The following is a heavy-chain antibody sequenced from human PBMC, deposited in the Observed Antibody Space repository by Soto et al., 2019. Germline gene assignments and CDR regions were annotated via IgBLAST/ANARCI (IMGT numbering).Heavy chain of an antibody. CDR1: GGSFSGYY. J-gene: IGHJ4*02. CDR3: ARARPLVGAVIYGH. V-gene: IGHV4-34*01. CDR2: INHSGST. Sequence: SETLSLTCAVYGGSFSGYYWSWIRQPPGKGLEWIGEINHSGSTNYNPSLKSRVTISVDTSKNQFSLKLSSVTAADTAVYYCARARPLVGAVIYGHWGQGTLVTVSS. D-gene: IGHD1-26*01.